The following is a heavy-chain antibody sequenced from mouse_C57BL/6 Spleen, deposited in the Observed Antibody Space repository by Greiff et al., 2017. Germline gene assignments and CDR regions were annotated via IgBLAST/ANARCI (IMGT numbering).Heavy chain of an antibody. D-gene: IGHD6-1*01. V-gene: IGHV1-69*01. CDR1: GYTFTSYW. J-gene: IGHJ4*01. Sequence: VQLQQPGAELVMPGASVKLSCKASGYTFTSYWMHWVKQRPGHGLEWIGEIDPSDSYTNYNQKFKGKSTLTVDKSSSTAYMQLSSLTSEDSAVYYCARRGAAGAMDYWGQGTSVTGSS. CDR3: ARRGAAGAMDY. CDR2: IDPSDSYT.